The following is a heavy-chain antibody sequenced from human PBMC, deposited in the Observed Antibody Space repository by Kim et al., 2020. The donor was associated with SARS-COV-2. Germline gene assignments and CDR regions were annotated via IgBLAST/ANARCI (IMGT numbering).Heavy chain of an antibody. V-gene: IGHV3-30*04. Sequence: GGSLRLSCAASGFTFSSYAMHWVRQAPGKGLEWVAVISYDGTNKYYADSVKGRFTISRDNSKNTLYLQMNSLRAEDTAVYYCARSPTRAAAGLLTYWGQGTLVTVSS. CDR3: ARSPTRAAAGLLTY. CDR2: ISYDGTNK. D-gene: IGHD6-13*01. CDR1: GFTFSSYA. J-gene: IGHJ4*02.